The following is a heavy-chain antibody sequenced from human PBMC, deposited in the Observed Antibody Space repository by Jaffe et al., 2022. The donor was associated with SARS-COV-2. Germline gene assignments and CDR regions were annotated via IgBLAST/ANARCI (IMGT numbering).Heavy chain of an antibody. J-gene: IGHJ5*02. D-gene: IGHD1-26*01. CDR3: ARRENWFDP. V-gene: IGHV5-51*01. CDR2: IYPGDSDT. Sequence: EVQLVQSGAEVKKPGDSLKISCKGSGYSFTSFWIAWVRQMPGKGLEWMGIIYPGDSDTTYSPSFQGQVTISADKSISTAYLQWTSLKASDTAIYYCARRENWFDPWGQGTLVTVSS. CDR1: GYSFTSFW.